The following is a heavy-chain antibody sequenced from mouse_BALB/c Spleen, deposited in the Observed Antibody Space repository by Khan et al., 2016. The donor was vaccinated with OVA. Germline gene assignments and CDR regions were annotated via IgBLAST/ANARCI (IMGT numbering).Heavy chain of an antibody. Sequence: QVQLQQSGVELARPGASVKLSCKASGYTFTDYYINWVKQRTGQGLEWIGEISPGSGDTYYNEKFKGKATLTADKSSSTVYMQLSSLTAEASAVYCCARRNYFGYTFAYWGQGTLVTVSA. V-gene: IGHV1-77*01. CDR1: GYTFTDYY. CDR3: ARRNYFGYTFAY. CDR2: ISPGSGDT. J-gene: IGHJ3*01. D-gene: IGHD1-2*01.